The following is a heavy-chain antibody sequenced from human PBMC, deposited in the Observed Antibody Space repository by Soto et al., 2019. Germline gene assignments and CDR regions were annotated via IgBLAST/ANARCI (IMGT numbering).Heavy chain of an antibody. J-gene: IGHJ4*02. CDR1: GGSISSYY. D-gene: IGHD2-2*01. V-gene: IGHV4-59*08. CDR2: IYYSGST. Sequence: SETLSLTCTVSGGSISSYYWSWIRQPPGKGLEWIGYIYYSGSTNYNPSLKSRVTISVDTSKNQFSLKLSSVTAADTAVYYCARSKSTDIVVVPAAIPYFXYWGQGTLVTAPQ. CDR3: ARSKSTDIVVVPAAIPYFXY.